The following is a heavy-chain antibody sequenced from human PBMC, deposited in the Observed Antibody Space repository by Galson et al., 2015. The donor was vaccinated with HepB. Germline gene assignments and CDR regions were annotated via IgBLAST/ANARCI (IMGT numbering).Heavy chain of an antibody. Sequence: SVKVSCKASGYTFTSYAMNWVRQAPGQGLEWMGWINTNTGNPTYAQGFTGRFVFSLDTSVSTAYLQISSLKAEDTAVYYCARSSYVWGSFPDDYWGQGTLVTVSS. V-gene: IGHV7-4-1*02. CDR3: ARSSYVWGSFPDDY. J-gene: IGHJ4*02. D-gene: IGHD3-16*01. CDR1: GYTFTSYA. CDR2: INTNTGNP.